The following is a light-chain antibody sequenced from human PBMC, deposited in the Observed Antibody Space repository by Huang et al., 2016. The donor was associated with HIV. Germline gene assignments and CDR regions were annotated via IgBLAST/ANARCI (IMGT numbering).Light chain of an antibody. CDR1: LDINNY. CDR3: QQYDTLPST. Sequence: DIQMTQSPSSLSASLGDKVTITCQASLDINNYLNWYQQKPGKVPKLLISDASDLETGVPPRFSGSRSWTNFTLTVSSLQAEDIGTYYCQQYDTLPSTFGQGTNVEI. J-gene: IGKJ1*01. CDR2: DAS. V-gene: IGKV1-33*01.